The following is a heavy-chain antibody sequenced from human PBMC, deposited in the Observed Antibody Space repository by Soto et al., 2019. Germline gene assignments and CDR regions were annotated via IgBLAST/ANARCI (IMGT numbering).Heavy chain of an antibody. CDR1: GYTFTSHG. D-gene: IGHD3-3*01. CDR2: ISAYNGNT. Sequence: ASVKVSCKASGYTFTSHGISWVRQAPGQGLEWMGWISAYNGNTNYAQKLQGRVTMTTDTSTSTAYMELRSLRSDDTAVYYCARGSYYDFWSGYYGDNWFDPWGQGTLVTVS. CDR3: ARGSYYDFWSGYYGDNWFDP. J-gene: IGHJ5*02. V-gene: IGHV1-18*01.